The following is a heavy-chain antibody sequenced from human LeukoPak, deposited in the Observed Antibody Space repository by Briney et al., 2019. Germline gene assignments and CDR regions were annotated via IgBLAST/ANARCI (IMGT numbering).Heavy chain of an antibody. CDR1: GGSITSYY. D-gene: IGHD6-13*01. Sequence: SAPLSLPCTVSGGSITSYYWSWIRQPPGKGLEWIGYIYYSGSTNYNPSLKSQVTISVDTSKNQFSLKLSSVTAADTAVYYCARGRRAAAGTGWFDPWGQGTLVTVSS. CDR2: IYYSGST. V-gene: IGHV4-59*01. J-gene: IGHJ5*02. CDR3: ARGRRAAAGTGWFDP.